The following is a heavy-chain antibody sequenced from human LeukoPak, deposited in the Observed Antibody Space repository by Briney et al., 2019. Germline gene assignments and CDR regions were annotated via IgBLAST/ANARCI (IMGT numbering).Heavy chain of an antibody. CDR3: ARASQGGYFDY. V-gene: IGHV4-34*01. CDR1: GGSFSGYY. D-gene: IGHD1-26*01. CDR2: INHSGST. J-gene: IGHJ4*02. Sequence: SETLSLTCAVYGGSFSGYYWSWIRQPPGKGLEWIGEINHSGSTNYNPSLKSRVTISVDTSKNQFSLKLSSVTAADTAVYYCARASQGGYFDYWGQGTLVTVSS.